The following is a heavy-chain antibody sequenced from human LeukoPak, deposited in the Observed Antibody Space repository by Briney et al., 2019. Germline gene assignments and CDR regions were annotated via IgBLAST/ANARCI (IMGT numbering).Heavy chain of an antibody. Sequence: GESLKISCKGSGYTFTSYWIGWVRQTPGKGLEWMGMIYPGDSDTRYSPSFQGQVSISADKSISTAYLQWSNLKASDTAMYYCARQELRGYGDYDYWGQGTLVTVSS. V-gene: IGHV5-51*01. CDR2: IYPGDSDT. J-gene: IGHJ4*02. D-gene: IGHD4-17*01. CDR3: ARQELRGYGDYDY. CDR1: GYTFTSYW.